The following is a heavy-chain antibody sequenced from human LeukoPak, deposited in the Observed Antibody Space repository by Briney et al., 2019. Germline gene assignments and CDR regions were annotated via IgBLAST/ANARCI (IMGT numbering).Heavy chain of an antibody. CDR3: ASLPGIAAAGTSDY. CDR1: GGSFSGYY. D-gene: IGHD6-13*01. J-gene: IGHJ4*02. V-gene: IGHV4-34*01. Sequence: PSETLSLTCAVYGGSFSGYYWSWIRQPPGKGLEWIGEINHSGSTNYNPSLKSRVTISVDTSKNQFSLKLSSVTAADTAVYYCASLPGIAAAGTSDYWGQGTLVTVSS. CDR2: INHSGST.